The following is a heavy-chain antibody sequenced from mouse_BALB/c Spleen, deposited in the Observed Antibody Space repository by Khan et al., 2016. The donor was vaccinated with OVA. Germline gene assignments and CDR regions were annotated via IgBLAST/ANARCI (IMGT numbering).Heavy chain of an antibody. CDR2: INPTSGYT. CDR3: ARDRIDY. CDR1: GYTFTSYW. J-gene: IGHJ2*01. V-gene: IGHV1-7*01. Sequence: QVQLQQSGAELAKPGASVKMSCTASGYTFTSYWMHWIKQRPGHGLEWIGYINPTSGYTDYNQKFKDKATLTADKSSSTAYMQLSSLTSDDSAVYYCARDRIDYWGQGTALTVSS.